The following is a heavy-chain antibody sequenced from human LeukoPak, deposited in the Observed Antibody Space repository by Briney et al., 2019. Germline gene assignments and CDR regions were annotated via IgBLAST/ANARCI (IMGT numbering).Heavy chain of an antibody. CDR3: ARDVLANWFDP. CDR2: IYYSGST. V-gene: IGHV4-61*01. Sequence: SETLSLTCTVSGGSVSSGSYYWSWIRQPPGKGLEWIGYIYYSGSTNYNPSLKSRVTISVDTSKNQFSLKLSSVTAADTAVYYCARDVLANWFDPWGQGTLVTVSS. CDR1: GGSVSSGSYY. J-gene: IGHJ5*02.